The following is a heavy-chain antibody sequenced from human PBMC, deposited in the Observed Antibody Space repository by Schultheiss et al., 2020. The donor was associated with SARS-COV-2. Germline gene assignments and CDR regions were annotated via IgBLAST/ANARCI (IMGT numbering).Heavy chain of an antibody. D-gene: IGHD3-10*01. CDR3: ATGSGGI. Sequence: SQTLSLACTVSGGSISSSSYYWGWIRQPPGKGLEWIGSIYYSGSTYYNPSLKSRVTISVDTSKNQFSLKLNSVTAADTAVYYCATGSGGIWGQGTMVTVSS. CDR2: IYYSGST. V-gene: IGHV4-39*07. J-gene: IGHJ3*02. CDR1: GGSISSSSYY.